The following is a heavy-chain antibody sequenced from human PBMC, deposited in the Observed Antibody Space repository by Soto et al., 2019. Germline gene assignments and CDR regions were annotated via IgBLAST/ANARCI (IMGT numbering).Heavy chain of an antibody. V-gene: IGHV3-23*01. Sequence: GGSLRLSCAASGFTFSSYAMSWVRQAPGKGLEWVSAISGSGGSTYYADSVKGRFTISRDNSKNTLYLQMNSLRAEDTAVYYCAKVPGIVVVPAALYYGMDVWGQGTTVTVSS. D-gene: IGHD2-2*01. CDR3: AKVPGIVVVPAALYYGMDV. J-gene: IGHJ6*02. CDR2: ISGSGGST. CDR1: GFTFSSYA.